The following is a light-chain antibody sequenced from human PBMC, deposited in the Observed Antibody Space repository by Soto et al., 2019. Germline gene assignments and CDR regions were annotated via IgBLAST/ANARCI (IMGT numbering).Light chain of an antibody. V-gene: IGLV3-27*01. CDR1: VLAKKY. J-gene: IGLJ2*01. CDR2: KDR. Sequence: SYELTQPSSVSVSPGQTARITCSGDVLAKKYARWFQQKPGQAPVVVIYKDRGRPSGIPERFSGSSSGTTVTLTISGAQVEDEADYYCYSAADNNVVFGGGTQLTVL. CDR3: YSAADNNVV.